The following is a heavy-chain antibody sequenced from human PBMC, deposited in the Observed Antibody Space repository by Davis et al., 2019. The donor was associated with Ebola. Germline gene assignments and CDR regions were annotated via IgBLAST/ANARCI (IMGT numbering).Heavy chain of an antibody. CDR1: GGSFSGYY. CDR2: IYYSGST. CDR3: ARGRRLGYCSSTSCYCGGSCYSRFDY. J-gene: IGHJ4*02. D-gene: IGHD2-2*01. V-gene: IGHV4-34*01. Sequence: MPGGSLRLSCAVYGGSFSGYYWSWIRQPPGKGLEWIGSIYYSGSTYYNPSLKSRVTISVDTSKNQFSLKLSSVTAADTAVYYCARGRRLGYCSSTSCYCGGSCYSRFDYWGQGTLVTVSS.